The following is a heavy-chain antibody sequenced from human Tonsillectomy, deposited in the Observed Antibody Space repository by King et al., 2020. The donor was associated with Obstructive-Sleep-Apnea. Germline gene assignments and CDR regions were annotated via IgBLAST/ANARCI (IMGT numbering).Heavy chain of an antibody. V-gene: IGHV3-23*04. CDR3: ATTARGDYDYYGLDV. CDR1: GFTFSNYA. J-gene: IGHJ6*02. CDR2: ISVSGGGT. D-gene: IGHD4/OR15-4a*01. Sequence: VQLVESGGGLVQPGGSLRLSCRASGFTFSNYAMSWVRQAPGKGLDWVSVISVSGGGTYYADSVKGRFTISRDNFKKTLYLQMNSLRADDTAAYYCATTARGDYDYYGLDVWGQGTTVIVSS.